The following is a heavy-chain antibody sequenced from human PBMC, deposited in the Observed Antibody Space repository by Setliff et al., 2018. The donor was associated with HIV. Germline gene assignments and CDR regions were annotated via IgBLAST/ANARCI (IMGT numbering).Heavy chain of an antibody. J-gene: IGHJ4*02. CDR2: IYYSGST. CDR3: ARLVSSSWSYYFDS. D-gene: IGHD6-13*01. V-gene: IGHV4-39*01. Sequence: PSETLSLTCTVSSGSISSSDYYGAWIRQPPGKGLEWIGTIYYSGSTYYNPSLESRVTMSVDTSKNQFSLRLSSVTAADTAVYYCARLVSSSWSYYFDSWGPGTQVTVSS. CDR1: SGSISSSDYY.